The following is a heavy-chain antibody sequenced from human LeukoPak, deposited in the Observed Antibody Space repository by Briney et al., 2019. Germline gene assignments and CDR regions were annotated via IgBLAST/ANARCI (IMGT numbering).Heavy chain of an antibody. J-gene: IGHJ5*02. CDR3: ARENVYGDYEVNWFDP. CDR2: ISSSGSTI. V-gene: IGHV3-11*04. D-gene: IGHD4-17*01. Sequence: GGSLRLSCAASGFTFSDYYMSWIRQAPGKGLEWVSYISSSGSTIYYADSVKGRFTISRDNAKNSLYLQMNSLRAEDTAVYYCARENVYGDYEVNWFDPWGQGTLVTVSS. CDR1: GFTFSDYY.